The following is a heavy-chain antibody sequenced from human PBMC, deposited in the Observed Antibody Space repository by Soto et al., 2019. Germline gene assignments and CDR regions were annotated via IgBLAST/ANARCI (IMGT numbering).Heavy chain of an antibody. J-gene: IGHJ6*02. CDR3: ARDDVLCDGGRCYGIPLDV. V-gene: IGHV3-66*01. CDR1: GFTVSSKY. CDR2: IQSGGTT. Sequence: EVQLVESGGGLVQPGGSLRLSCAASGFTVSSKYMTWVRQAPGKGLEWVSLIQSGGTTYYADSVKGRFTISRDNSENTLHLQMDSLRVEDTAVYYCARDDVLCDGGRCYGIPLDVWGQGTTVTVSS. D-gene: IGHD2-15*01.